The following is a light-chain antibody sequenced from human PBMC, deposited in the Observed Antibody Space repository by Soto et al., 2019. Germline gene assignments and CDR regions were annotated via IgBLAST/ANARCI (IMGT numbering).Light chain of an antibody. Sequence: EIVLTQSPATLSLSPGERATLYCWASQSVSSGHLAWYQQKPGQAPRLLIYGASTRATGIPDRFSGSGSGTDFILTINRLEPEDFAVYYCQEFASNFGGGTKVDIK. V-gene: IGKV3-20*01. CDR3: QEFASN. J-gene: IGKJ4*01. CDR2: GAS. CDR1: QSVSSGH.